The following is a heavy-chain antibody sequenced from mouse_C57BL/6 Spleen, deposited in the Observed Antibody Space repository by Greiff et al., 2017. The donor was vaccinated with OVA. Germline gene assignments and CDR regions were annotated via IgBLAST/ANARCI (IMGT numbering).Heavy chain of an antibody. V-gene: IGHV1-64*01. D-gene: IGHD1-1*01. CDR1: GYTFTSYW. J-gene: IGHJ1*03. CDR2: IHPNSGST. CDR3: ARLDGSSYKYWYFDV. Sequence: VQLQQSGAELVKPGASVKLSCKASGYTFTSYWMHWVKQRPGQGLEWIGMIHPNSGSTNYNEKFKSKATLTVDKSSSTAYMQLSSLTSEDSAVYYCARLDGSSYKYWYFDVWGTGTTVTVSS.